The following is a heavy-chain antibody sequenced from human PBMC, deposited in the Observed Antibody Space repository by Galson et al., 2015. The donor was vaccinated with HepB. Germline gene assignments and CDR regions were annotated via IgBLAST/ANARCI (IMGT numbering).Heavy chain of an antibody. CDR1: GFTFNSYG. D-gene: IGHD2/OR15-2a*01. V-gene: IGHV3-30*03. CDR2: ISYDGSNI. CDR3: TTDPLHPFC. J-gene: IGHJ4*02. Sequence: SLRLSCAASGFTFNSYGMHWVRQAPGKGLEWVAVISYDGSNIYYADSVKGRFTISRDNSKNTLYLQMNSLRAEDTALYFCTTDPLHPFCWGQGTLVTVSS.